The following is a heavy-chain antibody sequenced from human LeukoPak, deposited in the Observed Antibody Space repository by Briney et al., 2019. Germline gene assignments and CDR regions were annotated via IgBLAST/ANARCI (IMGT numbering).Heavy chain of an antibody. CDR3: ASKWVTYYYNSSAYHYPTDVFDI. D-gene: IGHD3-22*01. CDR2: INPNSGGT. J-gene: IGHJ3*02. Sequence: GASVKVSCKASGYTFTGYYMHWVRQAPGQGLEWMGWINPNSGGTNYAQKFQGRVTMTRDTSISTAYMELSRLRSDDTAVYFCASKWVTYYYNSSAYHYPTDVFDIWGRGTMVTVSS. V-gene: IGHV1-2*02. CDR1: GYTFTGYY.